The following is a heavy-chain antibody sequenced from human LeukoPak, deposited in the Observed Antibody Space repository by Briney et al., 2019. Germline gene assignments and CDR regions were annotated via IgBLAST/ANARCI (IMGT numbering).Heavy chain of an antibody. CDR3: ARDSTIAVAGIYYYYYMDV. V-gene: IGHV1-69*06. J-gene: IGHJ6*03. CDR2: IIPIFGTA. Sequence: ASVKVSCKASGGTFSSYAISWVRQAPGQGLEWMGGIIPIFGTANYAQKFQGRVTITADTSTSTAYMELRSLRSDDTAVYYCARDSTIAVAGIYYYYYMDVWGKGTTVTISS. CDR1: GGTFSSYA. D-gene: IGHD6-19*01.